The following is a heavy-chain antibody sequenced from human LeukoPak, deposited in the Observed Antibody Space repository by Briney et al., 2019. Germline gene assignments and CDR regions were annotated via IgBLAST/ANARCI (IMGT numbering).Heavy chain of an antibody. CDR2: ISYDGSNK. V-gene: IGHV3-30*04. Sequence: GGSLRLSCAASGFTFSSYAMHWVRQAPGKGLEWVAVISYDGSNKYYADSVKGRFTISRDNSKNTLYLQMNSLRAEDTAVYYCARDRVLTGFDYWGQGTLVTVSS. J-gene: IGHJ4*02. D-gene: IGHD3-9*01. CDR1: GFTFSSYA. CDR3: ARDRVLTGFDY.